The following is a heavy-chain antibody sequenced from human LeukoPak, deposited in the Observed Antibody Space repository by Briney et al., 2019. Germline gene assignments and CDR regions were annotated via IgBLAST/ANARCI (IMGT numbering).Heavy chain of an antibody. CDR1: GYTFTSYG. V-gene: IGHV1-18*01. Sequence: ASVTVSCTASGYTFTSYGINWVRQAPGQGLEWMGWISAYNGNTNYAQKFQGRVTMTTDTSTSTVYMELRSLRSDDTAVYYCAIIPGYNWNDGLRDYWGQGTLVTVSS. CDR3: AIIPGYNWNDGLRDY. CDR2: ISAYNGNT. J-gene: IGHJ4*02. D-gene: IGHD1-1*01.